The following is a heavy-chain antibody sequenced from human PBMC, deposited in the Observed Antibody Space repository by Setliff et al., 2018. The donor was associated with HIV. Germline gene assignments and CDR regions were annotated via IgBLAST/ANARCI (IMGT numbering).Heavy chain of an antibody. V-gene: IGHV1-8*01. J-gene: IGHJ6*04. CDR2: MNPNTGVS. CDR1: GHTFTNVD. D-gene: IGHD3-10*01. Sequence: ASVKVSCKASGHTFTNVDIPWLRRATGQGLEWMGWMNPNTGVSGYALKFQARVTMTRDTSISTAYMELSRLTSEDTAVYYCARGKGVGGVVITGCLDVWGKGTTVTVSS. CDR3: ARGKGVGGVVITGCLDV.